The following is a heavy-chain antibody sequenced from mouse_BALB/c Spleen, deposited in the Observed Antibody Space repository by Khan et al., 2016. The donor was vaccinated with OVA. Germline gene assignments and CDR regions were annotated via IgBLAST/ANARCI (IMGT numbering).Heavy chain of an antibody. CDR2: INPNNGGT. J-gene: IGHJ3*01. Sequence: VRLQQSGPELVKPGASVKIPCKASGYTFTDYIIDWVKQSLGESLKWIGDINPNNGGTIYNQKFKGKATLTVDKSSSTAYMELRSLTSEATAVYYCARHGYGGFAYWGQGTLVTVSA. CDR3: ARHGYGGFAY. D-gene: IGHD2-2*01. V-gene: IGHV1-18*01. CDR1: GYTFTDYI.